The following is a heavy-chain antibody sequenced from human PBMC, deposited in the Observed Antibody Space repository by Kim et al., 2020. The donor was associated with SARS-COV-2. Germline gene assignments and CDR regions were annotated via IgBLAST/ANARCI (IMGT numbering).Heavy chain of an antibody. V-gene: IGHV4-61*02. CDR3: ARAGVVITERYGMDV. Sequence: PSLKSRVTISVDTSKNQFSLKLSSVTAADTAVYYCARAGVVITERYGMDVWGQGTTVTVSS. J-gene: IGHJ6*02. D-gene: IGHD3-3*01.